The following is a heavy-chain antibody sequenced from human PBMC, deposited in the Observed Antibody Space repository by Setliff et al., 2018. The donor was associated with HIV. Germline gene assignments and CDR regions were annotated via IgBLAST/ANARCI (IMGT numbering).Heavy chain of an antibody. V-gene: IGHV4-31*03. CDR1: GGSISSGGYY. CDR2: IYYSGST. Sequence: SETQSLTCTVSGGSISSGGYYWSWIRQHPGKGLEWIGYIYYSGSTDYNPSLKSRVTISVDPSKNQFSLKMNSVTAADTAVYYCARASYSYDSTGYLYWGQGTLVTVSS. CDR3: ARASYSYDSTGYLY. J-gene: IGHJ4*02. D-gene: IGHD3-22*01.